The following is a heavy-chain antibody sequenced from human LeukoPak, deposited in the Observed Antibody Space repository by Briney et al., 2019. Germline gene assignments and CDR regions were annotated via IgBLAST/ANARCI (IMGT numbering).Heavy chain of an antibody. D-gene: IGHD5-18*01. CDR2: ISDYNGHI. V-gene: IGHV1-18*01. Sequence: ASVKVSCKASGYTFAGYGMSRVRQAPGQGLEWMGWISDYNGHIRYAQRVQDRLTMTIDASTTTAYMELRTLTYDDTAVYYCARDRYGTGNFDYWGQGTLVAVSS. CDR3: ARDRYGTGNFDY. CDR1: GYTFAGYG. J-gene: IGHJ4*02.